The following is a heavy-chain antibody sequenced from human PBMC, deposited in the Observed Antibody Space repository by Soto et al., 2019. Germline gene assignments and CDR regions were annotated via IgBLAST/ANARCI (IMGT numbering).Heavy chain of an antibody. V-gene: IGHV4-39*01. Sequence: QLQLQESGPGLGKPSETRSLTCPVSGGSISISSYYWGGIRQPPGKGLEGIGSIYYSGSTYYNPSLKSRVTISVDTSKNQFSLKLSSVTAADTAVYYCARHLERGYSGYDRFDYWGQGTLVTVSS. CDR2: IYYSGST. D-gene: IGHD5-12*01. CDR1: GGSISISSYY. CDR3: ARHLERGYSGYDRFDY. J-gene: IGHJ4*02.